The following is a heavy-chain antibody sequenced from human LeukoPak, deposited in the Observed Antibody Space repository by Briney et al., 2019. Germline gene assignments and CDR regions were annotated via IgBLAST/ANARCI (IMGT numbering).Heavy chain of an antibody. V-gene: IGHV3-7*01. J-gene: IGHJ4*02. CDR2: IKQDGSEK. Sequence: GGSLRLSCAASGFTFSNYWLTWLRQAPGQGLEWVDNIKQDGSEKHYVDSVKGRFTISRENAKNSLYLQMNSLRAEDTAVYYCARDRQIAYWGQGTLVTVSS. CDR3: ARDRQIAY. CDR1: GFTFSNYW.